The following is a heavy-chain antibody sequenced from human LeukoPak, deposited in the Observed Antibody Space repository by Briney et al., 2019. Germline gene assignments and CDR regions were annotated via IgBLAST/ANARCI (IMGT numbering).Heavy chain of an antibody. CDR2: ISGRGEST. D-gene: IGHD2-2*01. CDR1: GFTFSSYA. V-gene: IGHV3-23*01. Sequence: GGSLRLSCAASGFTFSSYAMIWVRQAPGKGLEWVASISGRGESTNYADSVKGRFTISRDNSPNTLHLQMNSLRAEDTAGYYCARDGLPDQLLFYYYYMDVWGKGTTVTVSS. CDR3: ARDGLPDQLLFYYYYMDV. J-gene: IGHJ6*03.